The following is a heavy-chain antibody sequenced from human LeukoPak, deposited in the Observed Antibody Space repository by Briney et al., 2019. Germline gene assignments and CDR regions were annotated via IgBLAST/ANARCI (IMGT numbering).Heavy chain of an antibody. D-gene: IGHD6-19*01. V-gene: IGHV3-73*01. CDR3: ATLGETSGWYPDH. CDR1: GFTVSGSA. Sequence: GGSLRLSCAASGFTVSGSAMHWVRQASGKGLEWLGRVRSKGFNYATAYGASVKDRFIISRDDSKSTAYLQMSSLKSEDTAVYYCATLGETSGWYPDHWGQGTLVTVSS. J-gene: IGHJ4*02. CDR2: VRSKGFNYAT.